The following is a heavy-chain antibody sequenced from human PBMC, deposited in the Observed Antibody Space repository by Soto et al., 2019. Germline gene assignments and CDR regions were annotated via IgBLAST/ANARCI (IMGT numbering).Heavy chain of an antibody. D-gene: IGHD3-22*01. J-gene: IGHJ3*02. V-gene: IGHV4-31*03. CDR3: VGYYDSSGYTPRIFDI. Sequence: PSETLSLTCTVSGGSISSGGYYWSWIRQHPGKGLEWIGYIYYSGSAYYNPSLKSRVTISVDTSKNQFSLKLSSVTAADTAVYYCVGYYDSSGYTPRIFDIWGQGTMVTVS. CDR2: IYYSGSA. CDR1: GGSISSGGYY.